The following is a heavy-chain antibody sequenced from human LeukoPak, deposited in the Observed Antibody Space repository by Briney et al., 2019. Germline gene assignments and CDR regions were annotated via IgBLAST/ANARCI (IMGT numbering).Heavy chain of an antibody. CDR1: GYTFTSYD. Sequence: ASVKVSCKASGYTFTSYDINWVRQATGQGLEWVGWMNPNSGNTGYAQKFQGRVTMTRNTSISTAYMELSSLRSEDTAVYYCARRYSSSWYVPGYYYGMDVWGQGTTVTVSS. V-gene: IGHV1-8*01. CDR2: MNPNSGNT. J-gene: IGHJ6*02. D-gene: IGHD6-13*01. CDR3: ARRYSSSWYVPGYYYGMDV.